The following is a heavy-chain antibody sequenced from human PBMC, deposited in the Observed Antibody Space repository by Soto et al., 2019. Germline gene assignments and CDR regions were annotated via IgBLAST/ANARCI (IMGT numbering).Heavy chain of an antibody. CDR1: GFTFSSYA. V-gene: IGHV3-23*01. CDR3: AKDRRAGANCGFYSEY. J-gene: IGHJ4*02. Sequence: EVQLLESGGGLVQPGGSLRLSCAASGFTFSSYAMTRVRQAPGKGLEWVSFSSATGTGTYYADSVKGRFTISRDNSKNTLYLQMNSLRAEDTAVYYCAKDRRAGANCGFYSEYWGQGTMVIVSS. D-gene: IGHD1-1*01. CDR2: SSATGTGT.